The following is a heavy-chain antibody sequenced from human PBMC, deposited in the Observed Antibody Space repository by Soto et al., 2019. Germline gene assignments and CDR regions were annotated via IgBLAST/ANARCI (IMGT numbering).Heavy chain of an antibody. J-gene: IGHJ4*02. CDR2: IIPIFGTA. CDR3: ARSYYGSRPTPSSFDY. Sequence: SVKVSCKASGGSFSSYAISWVRQAPGQGLEWMGGIIPIFGTANYAQKFQGRVTITADESTSTAYMELSSLRSEDTAVYYCARSYYGSRPTPSSFDYPGPGTLLTLSS. V-gene: IGHV1-69*01. CDR1: GGSFSSYA. D-gene: IGHD3-10*01.